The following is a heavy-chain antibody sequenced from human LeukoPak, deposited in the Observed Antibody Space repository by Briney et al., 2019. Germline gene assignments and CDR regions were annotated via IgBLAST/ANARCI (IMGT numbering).Heavy chain of an antibody. CDR3: ARVRKPGVGIDY. Sequence: GGSLRLSCAGSGFTFGSYAMTWARQAPGKGLEWVSTVSGSGGNTYYADSVKGRFTISRDNSKNTLHLQMNSLRAEDTAVYYCARVRKPGVGIDYWGQGTLVTVSS. V-gene: IGHV3-23*01. CDR2: VSGSGGNT. CDR1: GFTFGSYA. J-gene: IGHJ4*02. D-gene: IGHD1-14*01.